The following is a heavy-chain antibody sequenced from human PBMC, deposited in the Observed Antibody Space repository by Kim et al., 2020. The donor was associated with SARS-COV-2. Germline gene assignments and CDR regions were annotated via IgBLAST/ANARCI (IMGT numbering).Heavy chain of an antibody. D-gene: IGHD3-3*01. CDR3: ARVTIQHGMDV. Sequence: GGSLRLSCAASGFTFSSYEMNWVRQAPGKGLEWVSYISSSGSTIYYADSVKGRFTISRDNAKNSLYLQMNSLRAEDTAVYYCARVTIQHGMDVWGQGTTVTVSS. CDR2: ISSSGSTI. CDR1: GFTFSSYE. J-gene: IGHJ6*02. V-gene: IGHV3-48*03.